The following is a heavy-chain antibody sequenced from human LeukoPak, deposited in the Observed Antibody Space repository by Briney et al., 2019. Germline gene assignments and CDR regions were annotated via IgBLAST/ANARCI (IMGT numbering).Heavy chain of an antibody. CDR2: INPNSGGT. V-gene: IGHV1-2*06. CDR3: ARGGPTYGSKYNWFDP. Sequence: ASVKVSCKASGYTFTGYYMHWVRQAPGQGLEWMGRINPNSGGTNYAQEFQGRVTMTRDTSISTAYMELSRLRSDDTAVYYCARGGPTYGSKYNWFDPWGQGTLVTVSS. J-gene: IGHJ5*02. D-gene: IGHD4/OR15-4a*01. CDR1: GYTFTGYY.